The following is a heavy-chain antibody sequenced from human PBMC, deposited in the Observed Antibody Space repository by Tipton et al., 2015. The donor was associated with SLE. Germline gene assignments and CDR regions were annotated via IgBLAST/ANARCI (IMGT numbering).Heavy chain of an antibody. CDR3: ARGGGATGGYYFDY. D-gene: IGHD3-16*01. V-gene: IGHV3-49*03. CDR2: IRRKASGGTT. J-gene: IGHJ4*02. Sequence: SLRLSCTASGFIFGDYAMSWFRQAPGKGLEWVGFIRRKASGGTTEFAASVKGRFTISRDDSKGIAYLQVNSLKTEDSAVYYCARGGGATGGYYFDYWGQGALVTVSS. CDR1: GFIFGDYA.